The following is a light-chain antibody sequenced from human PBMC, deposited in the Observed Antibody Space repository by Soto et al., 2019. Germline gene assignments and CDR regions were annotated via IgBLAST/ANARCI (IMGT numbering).Light chain of an antibody. Sequence: DIQMTQSPATLSASVGDRVTITCRASQSVRSWLAWYQQKPGTAPKLLIFDASRLESGVPSRFSGSASGTEFTLTISDLQPEDFATYYCQQSYSTPPITFGQGTRLEIK. CDR1: QSVRSW. V-gene: IGKV1-5*01. J-gene: IGKJ5*01. CDR2: DAS. CDR3: QQSYSTPPIT.